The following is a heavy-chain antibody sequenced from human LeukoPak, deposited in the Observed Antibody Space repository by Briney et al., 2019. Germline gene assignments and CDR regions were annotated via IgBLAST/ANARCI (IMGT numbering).Heavy chain of an antibody. Sequence: QPGGSLRLSCAASGFTFSVYRMNWGRQPPGVGLEWVSYITSNSATIQYADSVKGRFTISRDNAKNSLSLQMNSLRDEDTAVYYCARSVGGHFDYWGQGMLVTVSS. D-gene: IGHD3-16*01. CDR2: ITSNSATI. V-gene: IGHV3-48*02. CDR1: GFTFSVYR. J-gene: IGHJ4*02. CDR3: ARSVGGHFDY.